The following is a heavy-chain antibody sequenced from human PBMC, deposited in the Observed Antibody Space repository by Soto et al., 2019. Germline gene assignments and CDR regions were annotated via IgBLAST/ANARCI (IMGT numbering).Heavy chain of an antibody. J-gene: IGHJ4*02. CDR1: GGSISSGDYY. Sequence: SETLSLTCTVSGGSISSGDYYWSWSRQPPGKGLGWIGYIYYSGSTYYNPSLKSRVTISVDTYKNQFSLKLSSVTAADTAVYYCARGGVYYDSSGYIVWGQGTLVTVSS. CDR2: IYYSGST. V-gene: IGHV4-30-4*01. D-gene: IGHD3-22*01. CDR3: ARGGVYYDSSGYIV.